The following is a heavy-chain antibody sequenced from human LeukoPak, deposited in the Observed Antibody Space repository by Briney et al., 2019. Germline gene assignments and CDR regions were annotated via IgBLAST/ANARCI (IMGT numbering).Heavy chain of an antibody. CDR1: GYTFIIYY. Sequence: ASVKVSCKASGYTFIIYYIHWVRQAPGQGLEWMGTVNPSGGSTNYAQKFQGRITTTRDTSTSTVYMELSSLKSEGTAVYYCARGKTMGDYWGQGTRVTVSS. V-gene: IGHV1-46*01. D-gene: IGHD4/OR15-4a*01. J-gene: IGHJ4*02. CDR2: VNPSGGST. CDR3: ARGKTMGDY.